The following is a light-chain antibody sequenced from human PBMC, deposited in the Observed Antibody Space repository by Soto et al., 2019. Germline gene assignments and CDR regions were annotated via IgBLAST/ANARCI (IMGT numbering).Light chain of an antibody. CDR1: QSVTSRY. CDR2: AAS. V-gene: IGKV3-20*01. Sequence: ETVLTQSPGTLSLSPGERATLSCRASQSVTSRYLAWYQQKPGQAPRLLIYAASNRATGIPDRFRGSGSGPEFTLTISRLAPEDFAVYYGQQDITSPPMYTFGQGTKLEIK. J-gene: IGKJ2*01. CDR3: QQDITSPPMYT.